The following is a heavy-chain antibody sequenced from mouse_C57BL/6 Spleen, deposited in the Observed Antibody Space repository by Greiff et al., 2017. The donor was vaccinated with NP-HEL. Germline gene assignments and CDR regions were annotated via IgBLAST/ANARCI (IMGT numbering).Heavy chain of an antibody. CDR3: ARRETGTGFAY. Sequence: QVHVKQPGAELVMPGASVKLSCKASGYTFTSYWMHWVKQRPGQGLEWIGEIDPSDSYTNYNQKFKGKSTLTVDKSSSTAYMQLSSLTSEDSAVYYCARRETGTGFAYWGQGTLVTVSA. CDR2: IDPSDSYT. D-gene: IGHD4-1*01. CDR1: GYTFTSYW. V-gene: IGHV1-69*01. J-gene: IGHJ3*01.